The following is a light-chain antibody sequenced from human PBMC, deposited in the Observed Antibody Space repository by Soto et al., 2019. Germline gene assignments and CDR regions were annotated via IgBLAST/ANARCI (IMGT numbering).Light chain of an antibody. Sequence: SALTQPPSASGSPGQSVTISCTGTSSDVGGYNYVSWYQQHPGKVPKLMVYEVNKRPSGVPDRFSGSKSGNTASLTVSGLQAEDEADYYCTSYAGGNNVFGTGTKLTVL. CDR2: EVN. V-gene: IGLV2-8*01. J-gene: IGLJ1*01. CDR3: TSYAGGNNV. CDR1: SSDVGGYNY.